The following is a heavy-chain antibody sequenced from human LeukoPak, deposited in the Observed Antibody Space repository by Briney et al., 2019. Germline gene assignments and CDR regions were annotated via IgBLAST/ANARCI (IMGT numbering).Heavy chain of an antibody. CDR3: ARDLTGAVFDF. J-gene: IGHJ4*02. D-gene: IGHD1-26*01. Sequence: GGSLRLSCAASGFTFSSYEMNWVRQAPGKGLVCVSRITSDGSSTMYADSVRGRFTISRDNAKDMVYLQMNSLRAQDTAVYYCARDLTGAVFDFWGQGTLVTVSS. V-gene: IGHV3-74*03. CDR2: ITSDGSST. CDR1: GFTFSSYE.